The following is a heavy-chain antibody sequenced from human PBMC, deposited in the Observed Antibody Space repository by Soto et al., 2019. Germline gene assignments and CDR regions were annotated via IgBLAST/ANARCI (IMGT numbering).Heavy chain of an antibody. V-gene: IGHV4-30-4*08. J-gene: IGHJ4*02. D-gene: IGHD7-27*01. CDR3: TRGPSGDKVDF. CDR1: GGSVSSADWN. CDR2: IYEGGRT. Sequence: SETLSLTCTVSGGSVSSADWNWSWIRQTPGKGLEWIGHIYEGGRTYSNPSLMSRATISLDTSKNLFSLNLKSVTAADTALYYCTRGPSGDKVDFWGQGLLVTVSS.